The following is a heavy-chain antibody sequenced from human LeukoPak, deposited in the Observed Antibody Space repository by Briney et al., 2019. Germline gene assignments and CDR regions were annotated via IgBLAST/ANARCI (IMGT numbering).Heavy chain of an antibody. Sequence: PGGSLRLSCAASRFTFSSYGMHWVRQAPGKGLEWVAVISYDGSNKYYADSVKGRFTISRDNSKNTLYLQMNSLRAEDTAVYYCAKSFGYGDKRSYMDVWGKGTTVTVSS. V-gene: IGHV3-30*18. CDR1: RFTFSSYG. D-gene: IGHD4-17*01. J-gene: IGHJ6*03. CDR3: AKSFGYGDKRSYMDV. CDR2: ISYDGSNK.